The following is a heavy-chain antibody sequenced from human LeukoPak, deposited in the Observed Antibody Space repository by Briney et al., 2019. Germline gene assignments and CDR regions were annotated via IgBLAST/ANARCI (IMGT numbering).Heavy chain of an antibody. CDR2: ISYDATNV. V-gene: IGHV3-30*18. Sequence: GGSLRLSCAASGFTFSSNGMHWVRQAPGKGLEWVAIISYDATNVHYSDSVKGRFTISRDNSKNALYLQMNSLRAEDTAVYYCAKDRSSSWSLDYWGQGSLVTVSS. J-gene: IGHJ4*02. CDR1: GFTFSSNG. CDR3: AKDRSSSWSLDY. D-gene: IGHD6-13*01.